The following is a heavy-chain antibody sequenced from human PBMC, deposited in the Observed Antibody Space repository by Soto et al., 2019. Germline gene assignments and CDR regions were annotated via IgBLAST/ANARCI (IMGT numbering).Heavy chain of an antibody. D-gene: IGHD2-21*02. V-gene: IGHV4-59*08. J-gene: IGHJ4*02. CDR2: IYYSAST. Sequence: SETLSRTFTFSGCSISSYHWSWIRQPPGKGLEWIGYIYYSASTNYSPSLKSRVTISVDTSKNQFSLNLSSVTAADTAVYYCARHLPYCGGDCYSLDYWGQGTLVTVS. CDR3: ARHLPYCGGDCYSLDY. CDR1: GCSISSYH.